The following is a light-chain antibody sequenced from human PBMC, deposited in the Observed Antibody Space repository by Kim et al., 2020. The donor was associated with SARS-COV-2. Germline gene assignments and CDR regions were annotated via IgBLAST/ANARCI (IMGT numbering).Light chain of an antibody. V-gene: IGLV4-60*03. CDR1: SGHSTYS. CDR2: VEYGGDY. J-gene: IGLJ3*02. CDR3: ETWDTDTRV. Sequence: QHVLTQSSSASASLGSSVKVTCTLSSGHSTYSVAWHQQHPGKAPRYLLKVEYGGDYSRGSGVPDRFSGYRSGADRYLTISNLQSEDEADYYCETWDTDTRVFGGGTQLTVL.